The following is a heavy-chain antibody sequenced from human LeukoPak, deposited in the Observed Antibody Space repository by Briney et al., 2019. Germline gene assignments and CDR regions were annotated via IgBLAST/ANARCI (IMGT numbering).Heavy chain of an antibody. CDR2: IYPGDSDT. D-gene: IGHD6-13*01. CDR3: ARQGSGYSSSWYSFLGGWDYYGMDV. V-gene: IGHV5-51*01. Sequence: GESLKISCKGSGYSFTSYWIGWVRQMPGKGLEWMGIIYPGDSDTRYSPSFQGQVTISADKSFSTAYLQWSSLKASDTAMYYCARQGSGYSSSWYSFLGGWDYYGMDVWGQGTTVTVSS. CDR1: GYSFTSYW. J-gene: IGHJ6*02.